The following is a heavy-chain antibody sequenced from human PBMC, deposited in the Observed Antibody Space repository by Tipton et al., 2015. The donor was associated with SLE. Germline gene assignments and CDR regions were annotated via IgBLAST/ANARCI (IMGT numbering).Heavy chain of an antibody. Sequence: TLSLTCTVSGGSIIYTPYYWAWIRQSPEKGLEWIATIYHDGTTFYNPSLMSRVTMSVDTSKNQFSLNLNSVTAADTAVYYCARVRSQDCYFDLWGRGTLVTVSS. J-gene: IGHJ2*01. CDR2: IYHDGTT. CDR1: GGSIIYTPYY. CDR3: ARVRSQDCYFDL. V-gene: IGHV4-39*07.